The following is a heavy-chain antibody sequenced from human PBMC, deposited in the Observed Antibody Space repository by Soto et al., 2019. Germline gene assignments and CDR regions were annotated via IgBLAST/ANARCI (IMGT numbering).Heavy chain of an antibody. V-gene: IGHV4-30-2*02. J-gene: IGHJ3*02. Sequence: SETLSLTCAVSGGSISSGGYSWSWIRQPPGKGLEWIGYIYHSGSTYYNPSLKSRVTISVDRSKNQFSLKLSSVTAADTAVYYCARSPPLDSSGYYYQELDAFDIWGQGTVVTVS. D-gene: IGHD3-22*01. CDR1: GGSISSGGYS. CDR2: IYHSGST. CDR3: ARSPPLDSSGYYYQELDAFDI.